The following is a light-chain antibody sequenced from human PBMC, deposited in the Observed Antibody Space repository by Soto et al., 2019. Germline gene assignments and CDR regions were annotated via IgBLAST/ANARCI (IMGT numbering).Light chain of an antibody. Sequence: QSVLTQPPSVSGAPGQRVTISCTGSISNIGAGYDVHWYQQLPGTAPKLLIYGNSNRPSGVPDRFSGSKSGTSASLAITGLQAEDEADYYCQYYDSGLSGSVFGGGTKLTVL. J-gene: IGLJ2*01. V-gene: IGLV1-40*01. CDR1: ISNIGAGYD. CDR2: GNS. CDR3: QYYDSGLSGSV.